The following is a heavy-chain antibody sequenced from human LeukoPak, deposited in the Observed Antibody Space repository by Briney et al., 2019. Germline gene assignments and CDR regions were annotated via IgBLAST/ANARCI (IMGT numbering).Heavy chain of an antibody. CDR3: ARENYDVLTYFGTGMDV. J-gene: IGHJ6*02. V-gene: IGHV3-7*04. D-gene: IGHD3-9*01. CDR2: IKQDGSEK. CDR1: EFTFSSYW. Sequence: GESLRLSCAASEFTFSSYWMSWVRRAPGKGLEWVGSIKQDGSEKYYVDSLKGRFTISRDNAKKSLYLQMNSLRAEDTAVYYCARENYDVLTYFGTGMDVWGQGTMVTVSS.